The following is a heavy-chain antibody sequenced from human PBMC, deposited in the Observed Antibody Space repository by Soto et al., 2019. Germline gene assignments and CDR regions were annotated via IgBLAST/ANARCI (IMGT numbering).Heavy chain of an antibody. CDR1: GGTFSSYA. CDR3: ARERRVVVVAADAFDI. V-gene: IGHV1-69*01. CDR2: IIPIFGTA. J-gene: IGHJ3*02. Sequence: QVQLVQSGAEVKKPGSSVQVSCKASGGTFSSYAISWVRQAPGQGLEWMGGIIPIFGTANYAQKFQGRVTITADESTSTAYMELSSLRSEDTAVYYCARERRVVVVAADAFDIWGQGTMVTVSS. D-gene: IGHD2-15*01.